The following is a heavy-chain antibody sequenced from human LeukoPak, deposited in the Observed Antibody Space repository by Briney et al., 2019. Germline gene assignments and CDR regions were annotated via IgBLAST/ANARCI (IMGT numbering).Heavy chain of an antibody. CDR1: GGSISSYY. CDR3: ARSSSGWSGDY. D-gene: IGHD6-19*01. Sequence: SETLSLTCTVSGGSISSYYWSWIRQPPGKGLEWIGYIYYSGSTNYNPSLKSRVTISVDTSKNQFSLKLSSVTAADAAVYYCARSSSGWSGDYWGQGTLVTVSS. CDR2: IYYSGST. J-gene: IGHJ4*02. V-gene: IGHV4-59*01.